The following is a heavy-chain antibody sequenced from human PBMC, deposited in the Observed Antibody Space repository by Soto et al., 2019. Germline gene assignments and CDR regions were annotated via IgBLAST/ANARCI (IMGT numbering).Heavy chain of an antibody. CDR2: VSHDGYSK. V-gene: IGHV3-30*03. Sequence: QVQLVESGGAVVQPGTSLKISCAASGFTFNKFGLHWVRQAPGKGLEWVAVVSHDGYSKHYTDSVKGRFTVSRDNAKNTVFLQMNSLTADDTAVYYCARDQASNCFDFWGQGTLVSVSA. CDR1: GFTFNKFG. D-gene: IGHD2-15*01. CDR3: ARDQASNCFDF. J-gene: IGHJ4*02.